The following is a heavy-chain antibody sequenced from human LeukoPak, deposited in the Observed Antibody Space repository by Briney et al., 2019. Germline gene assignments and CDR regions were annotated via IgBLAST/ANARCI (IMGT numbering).Heavy chain of an antibody. CDR2: IYYSGST. J-gene: IGHJ4*02. Sequence: PSETLSLTCSVSGGSISSYYWNWIRQPPGKGLEWIGYIYYSGSTNYNPSLKSRVTISVDTSKNQFSLRLSSVTAADTAVYYCARVTGYMTEDYFDYWGQGTLITVSS. V-gene: IGHV4-59*01. CDR1: GGSISSYY. D-gene: IGHD6-13*01. CDR3: ARVTGYMTEDYFDY.